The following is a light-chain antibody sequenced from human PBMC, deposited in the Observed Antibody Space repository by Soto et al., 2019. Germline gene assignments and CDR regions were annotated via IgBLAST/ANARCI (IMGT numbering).Light chain of an antibody. J-gene: IGKJ4*01. V-gene: IGKV3-15*01. CDR2: GTS. CDR3: QQYTTWPLT. Sequence: EIVMTQSPATLSVSPGEGATLSCRASQSVSSYLAWYQQKPGQAPRLLIYGTSTRATGVPAIFSGSGSGTEFTLTISSLQSEDFAIYFCQQYTTWPLTFGGGTRVEIK. CDR1: QSVSSY.